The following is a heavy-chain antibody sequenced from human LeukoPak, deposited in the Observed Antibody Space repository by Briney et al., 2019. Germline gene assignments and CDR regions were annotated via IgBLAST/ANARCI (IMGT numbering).Heavy chain of an antibody. V-gene: IGHV3-30*18. CDR2: ISNDGNTK. CDR3: AKDQEAYGSGGYYYYGMDV. J-gene: IGHJ6*02. Sequence: GGSLRLSCAASGFTFKNHGMHWVRQAPGKGLEWVGVISNDGNTKYYADSVRGRFTVSRDNSKNTLYLQMNSLRTEDTAVYYCAKDQEAYGSGGYYYYGMDVWGQGTTVTVSS. D-gene: IGHD3-10*01. CDR1: GFTFKNHG.